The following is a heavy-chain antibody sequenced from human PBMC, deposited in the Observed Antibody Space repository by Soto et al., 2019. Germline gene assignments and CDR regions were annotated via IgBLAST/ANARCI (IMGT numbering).Heavy chain of an antibody. CDR3: ARSVATPGTNIDF. D-gene: IGHD6-13*01. CDR2: IYFSGST. CDR1: GGSISSGGYY. Sequence: PSETLSLTCTVSGGSISSGGYYWSWIRQHPGKGLEWIGFIYFSGSTRYNPSLMSRLTISLGKSKRQFSMSLSSVTAADTAVYYCARSVATPGTNIDFWGQGTLVTVSS. J-gene: IGHJ4*02. V-gene: IGHV4-61*08.